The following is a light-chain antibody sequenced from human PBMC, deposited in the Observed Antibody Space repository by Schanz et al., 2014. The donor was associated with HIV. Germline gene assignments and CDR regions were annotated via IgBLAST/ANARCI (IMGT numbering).Light chain of an antibody. J-gene: IGKJ1*01. CDR1: QSVKSNF. Sequence: EIVLTQSPGTLSLSPGERGTLSCRASQSVKSNFIGWYQQKPGQAPRLLIFGASNRATGIPDRFSGGVSGTDFTLTISSMEPEDYAVYYCQQYDSPPWAFGQGTKVEVK. V-gene: IGKV3-20*01. CDR2: GAS. CDR3: QQYDSPPWA.